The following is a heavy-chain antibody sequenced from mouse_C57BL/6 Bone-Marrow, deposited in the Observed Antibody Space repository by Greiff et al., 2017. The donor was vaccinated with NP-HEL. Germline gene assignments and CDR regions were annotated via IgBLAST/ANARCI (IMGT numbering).Heavy chain of an antibody. CDR3: ARLYYYGSSYDYYAMDY. J-gene: IGHJ4*01. D-gene: IGHD1-1*01. CDR1: GFSLTSYA. Sequence: VHLVESGPGLVAPSQSLSITCTVSGFSLTSYAISWVRQPPGKGLEWLGVIWTGGGTNYNSALKSRLSISKDNSKSQVFLKMNSLQTDDTARYYCARLYYYGSSYDYYAMDYWGQGTSVTVSS. CDR2: IWTGGGT. V-gene: IGHV2-9-1*01.